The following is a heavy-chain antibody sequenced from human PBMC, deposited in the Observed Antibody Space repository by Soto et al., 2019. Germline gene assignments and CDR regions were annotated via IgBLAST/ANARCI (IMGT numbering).Heavy chain of an antibody. Sequence: ASVKVSCKASGYTFNRYRMHWVQQAPGEGLEWMGIINPSDGSTSYAQNLQGRVTMTRDTSTSTVYMELNSLRSEDTAVYYCARHLGMDVWGQGTTVTVSS. V-gene: IGHV1-46*02. CDR1: GYTFNRYR. J-gene: IGHJ6*02. CDR3: ARHLGMDV. CDR2: INPSDGST.